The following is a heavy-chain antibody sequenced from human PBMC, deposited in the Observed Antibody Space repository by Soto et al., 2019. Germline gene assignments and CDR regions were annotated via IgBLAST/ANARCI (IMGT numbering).Heavy chain of an antibody. D-gene: IGHD6-13*01. V-gene: IGHV4-4*07. CDR3: ARGSYSSSWYRQKNSPHGWFDP. CDR2: IYTSGST. J-gene: IGHJ5*02. Sequence: SETLSLTCTVSGGSISSYYWSWIRQPAGKGLEWIGRIYTSGSTNYNPSLKSRVTMSVDTSKNQFSLKLSSVTAADTAVYYCARGSYSSSWYRQKNSPHGWFDPWGQGTLVTVSS. CDR1: GGSISSYY.